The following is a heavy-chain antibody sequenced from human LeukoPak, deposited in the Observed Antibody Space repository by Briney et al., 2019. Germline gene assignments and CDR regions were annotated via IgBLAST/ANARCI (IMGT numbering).Heavy chain of an antibody. J-gene: IGHJ4*02. CDR2: IRYDGSNK. Sequence: GGSLRLSCAASGFTFSSYGMHWVRQAPGKGLEWVAFIRYDGSNKYYADSVKGRFTISRDNSKNTLYLQMNSLRAEDTAVYYCAKEGRYCSSTSCAYYFDYWGQGTLVTVSS. CDR3: AKEGRYCSSTSCAYYFDY. D-gene: IGHD2-2*01. CDR1: GFTFSSYG. V-gene: IGHV3-30*02.